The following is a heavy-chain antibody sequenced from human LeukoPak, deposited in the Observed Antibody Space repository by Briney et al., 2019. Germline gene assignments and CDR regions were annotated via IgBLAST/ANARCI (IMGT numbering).Heavy chain of an antibody. CDR3: AKFSEYCGGGSCFDAFDI. V-gene: IGHV3-30*02. J-gene: IGHJ3*02. CDR1: GFTFSSYG. Sequence: SGGSLRLSCAASGFTFSSYGMHWVRQAPGKGLEWVAFIRYDGSNKYYADSVKGRFTISRDNSKNTLYLQMNSLRAEDTAVYYCAKFSEYCGGGSCFDAFDIWGQGTMVTVSS. CDR2: IRYDGSNK. D-gene: IGHD2-15*01.